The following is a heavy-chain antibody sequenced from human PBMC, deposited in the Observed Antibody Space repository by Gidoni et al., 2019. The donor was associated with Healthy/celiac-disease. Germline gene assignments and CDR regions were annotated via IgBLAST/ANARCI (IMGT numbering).Heavy chain of an antibody. Sequence: QVQLVESGGGVVQPGRSLRLSCAASGFTFRSYGMPWVRQAPGKGLEWVAVISYDGSNKYYADSVKGRFTISRDNSKNTLYLQMNSLRAEDTAVYYCAKDWRRVGWGFDPWGQGTLVTVSS. J-gene: IGHJ5*02. CDR2: ISYDGSNK. CDR1: GFTFRSYG. V-gene: IGHV3-30*18. D-gene: IGHD1-26*01. CDR3: AKDWRRVGWGFDP.